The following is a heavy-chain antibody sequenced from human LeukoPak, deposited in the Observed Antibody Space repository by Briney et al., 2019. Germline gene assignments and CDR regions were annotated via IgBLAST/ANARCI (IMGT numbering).Heavy chain of an antibody. V-gene: IGHV4-34*01. D-gene: IGHD3-3*01. CDR1: GASYNAYY. CDR3: AVGITILGVAASFDS. J-gene: IGHJ4*02. CDR2: IDHRGTA. Sequence: SETLSLTCAVYGASYNAYYWSWIRQPPGKGLEWIGDIDHRGTATYNPSLKSRLTISADASKNQFSLKLNSVTDADTAVYYCAVGITILGVAASFDSRGQGNLVIVSS.